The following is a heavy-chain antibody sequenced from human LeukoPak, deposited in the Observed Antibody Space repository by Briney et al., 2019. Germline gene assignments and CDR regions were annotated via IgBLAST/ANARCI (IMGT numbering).Heavy chain of an antibody. D-gene: IGHD3-22*01. V-gene: IGHV3-7*04. CDR1: GFTFSRFW. Sequence: GGSLRLSCAASGFTFSRFWMRWVSQAPGKGLESVANVKQDESEKYYVDSVRGRFTISRDNSKNTLYLEMNSLRAEDTAVYYCASDGYYYDSSGYSKGYYFDYWGQGTLVTVSS. CDR3: ASDGYYYDSSGYSKGYYFDY. J-gene: IGHJ4*02. CDR2: VKQDESEK.